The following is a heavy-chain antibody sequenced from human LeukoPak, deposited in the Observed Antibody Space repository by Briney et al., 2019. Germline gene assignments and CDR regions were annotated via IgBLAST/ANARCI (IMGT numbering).Heavy chain of an antibody. V-gene: IGHV4-34*01. J-gene: IGHJ4*02. Sequence: SETLSLTCAVYGGSFSGYYWSWIRQPPGKGLEWIGEINHSGSTNYNPSLKSRVTISVDTSKNQFSLKLSSVTAADTAVYYCARGSARWLLLTPGPRGGWPGHNYFDYWGQGTLVTVSS. CDR2: INHSGST. CDR3: ARGSARWLLLTPGPRGGWPGHNYFDY. D-gene: IGHD3-22*01. CDR1: GGSFSGYY.